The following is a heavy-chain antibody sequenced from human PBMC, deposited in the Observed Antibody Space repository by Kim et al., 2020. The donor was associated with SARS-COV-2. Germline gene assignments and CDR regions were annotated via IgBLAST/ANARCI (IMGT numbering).Heavy chain of an antibody. Sequence: GGSLRLSCAASGFTFSSYSMNWVRQAPGKGLEWVSSISSSSSYIYYADSVKGRFTISRDNAKNSLYLQMNSLRAEDTAVYYCATRGPHNDFWSGYYTGDAFDIWGQGQWSPSLQ. J-gene: IGHJ3*02. CDR3: ATRGPHNDFWSGYYTGDAFDI. CDR1: GFTFSSYS. CDR2: ISSSSSYI. D-gene: IGHD3-3*01. V-gene: IGHV3-21*01.